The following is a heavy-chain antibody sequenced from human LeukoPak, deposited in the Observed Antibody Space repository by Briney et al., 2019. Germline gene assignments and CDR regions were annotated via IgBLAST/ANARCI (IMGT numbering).Heavy chain of an antibody. V-gene: IGHV3-23*03. CDR1: GFTVSSNY. CDR2: IYDGGTTFYAGST. CDR3: ADVYGLDV. Sequence: GGSLRLSCAASGFTVSSNYMSWVRQAPGKGLEWVSVIYDGGTTFYAGSTFYADSVKGRFTISRDDSKNMLYLQMNSLRAEDTAVYYCADVYGLDVWGQGTTVTVSS. D-gene: IGHD2-8*01. J-gene: IGHJ6*02.